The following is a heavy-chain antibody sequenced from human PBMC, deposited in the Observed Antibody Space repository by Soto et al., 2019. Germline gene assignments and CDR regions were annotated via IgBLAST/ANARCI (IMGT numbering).Heavy chain of an antibody. J-gene: IGHJ4*02. CDR3: AKDLGYCSSTTCFHAFDY. D-gene: IGHD2-2*03. CDR1: GFTFSSYA. Sequence: EVQLLESGGGLVQPGGSLRLSCAASGFTFSSYAMSWVRQAPGKGPEWVSSISSSGYSTYYADSVKGRFTISRDSSKNTLYLQMDSLRAEDTAIFYCAKDLGYCSSTTCFHAFDYWGQGTLVTVSS. V-gene: IGHV3-23*01. CDR2: ISSSGYST.